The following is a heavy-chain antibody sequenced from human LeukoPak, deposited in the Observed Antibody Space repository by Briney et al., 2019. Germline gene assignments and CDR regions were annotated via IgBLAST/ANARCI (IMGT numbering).Heavy chain of an antibody. J-gene: IGHJ4*02. Sequence: PGGSLRLSCAASGFTFSGYGMHWARQAPGKGLEWVAFIRYDESDKNYADSVKGRFTISRDNSKNTLYLQMNSLRADDTAVYYCAKDKGGRGPDYWGQGTLVTVSS. V-gene: IGHV3-30*02. CDR2: IRYDESDK. CDR1: GFTFSGYG. CDR3: AKDKGGRGPDY. D-gene: IGHD1-26*01.